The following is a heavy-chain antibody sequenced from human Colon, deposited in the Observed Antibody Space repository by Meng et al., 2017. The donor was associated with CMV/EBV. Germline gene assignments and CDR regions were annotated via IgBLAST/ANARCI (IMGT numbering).Heavy chain of an antibody. D-gene: IGHD5-12*01. J-gene: IGHJ6*02. Sequence: GESLKISCVTSGFTFSSYSLNWVRQAPGKGLEWVSSITHTSDTYYADSLKGRFTVSRDNAQNSGYLQMNSLTAEDTAVYYCARDKGYSSDNYGMDVWGQGTTVTVSS. V-gene: IGHV3-21*06. CDR3: ARDKGYSSDNYGMDV. CDR1: GFTFSSYS. CDR2: ITHTSDT.